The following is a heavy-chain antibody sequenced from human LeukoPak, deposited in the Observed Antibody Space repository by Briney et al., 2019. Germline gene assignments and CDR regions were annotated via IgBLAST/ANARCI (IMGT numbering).Heavy chain of an antibody. J-gene: IGHJ4*02. V-gene: IGHV3-23*01. CDR2: ISNGGGST. Sequence: GGSLRLSCAASGFAFSTYAMSWVRQAPGKGLEWVSAISNGGGSTYYGDSVKGRFTISRDNSKNTLDLQMNSLRADDTAIYYCAKRSLSYDSSGHLHYFDYWGQGTLVTVSS. CDR1: GFAFSTYA. D-gene: IGHD3-22*01. CDR3: AKRSLSYDSSGHLHYFDY.